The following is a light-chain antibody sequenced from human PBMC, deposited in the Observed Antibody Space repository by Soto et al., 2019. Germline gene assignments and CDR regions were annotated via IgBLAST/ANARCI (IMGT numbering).Light chain of an antibody. CDR3: QAWDSSVV. V-gene: IGLV3-1*01. Sequence: SYELTLPPSVSVSPGQTASMTCSGDKLGGKYVCWYQQKPGQSPVLVIYDDSKRPSGIPERFSGSNSGNTATLTISGTQAMDEADYYCQAWDSSVVFGGGTKLTVL. J-gene: IGLJ2*01. CDR2: DDS. CDR1: KLGGKY.